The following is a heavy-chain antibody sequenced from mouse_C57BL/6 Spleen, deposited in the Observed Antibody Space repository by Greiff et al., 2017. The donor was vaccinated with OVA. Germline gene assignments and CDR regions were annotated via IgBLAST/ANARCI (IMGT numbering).Heavy chain of an antibody. V-gene: IGHV1-62-2*01. Sequence: QVQLQQSGAELVKPGASVKLSCKASGYTFTEYTIHWVKQRSGQGLEWIGWFYPGSGSIKYNEKFKDKATLTADKSSSTVYMELSRLTAEDSAVYVWARHEGWHDGDWYFDVWGTGTTVTVSS. CDR2: FYPGSGSI. D-gene: IGHD1-1*01. CDR3: ARHEGWHDGDWYFDV. CDR1: GYTFTEYT. J-gene: IGHJ1*03.